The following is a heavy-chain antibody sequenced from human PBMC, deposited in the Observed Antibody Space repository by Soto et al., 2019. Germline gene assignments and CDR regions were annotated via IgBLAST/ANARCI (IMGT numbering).Heavy chain of an antibody. D-gene: IGHD6-6*01. CDR1: GFTFSSYA. J-gene: IGHJ4*02. CDR2: ISYDGSNK. V-gene: IGHV3-30-3*01. CDR3: ARMYSSSPTYYFDY. Sequence: QPGGSLRLSCAASGFTFSSYAMHWVRQAPGKGLEWVAVISYDGSNKYYADSVKGRFTISRDNSKNTLYLQMNSLRAEDTAVYYCARMYSSSPTYYFDYWGQGTLVTVSS.